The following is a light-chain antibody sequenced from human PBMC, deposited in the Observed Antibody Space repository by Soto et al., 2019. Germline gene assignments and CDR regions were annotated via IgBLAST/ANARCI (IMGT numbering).Light chain of an antibody. CDR1: QSISIW. CDR2: KSS. V-gene: IGKV1-5*03. J-gene: IGKJ3*01. Sequence: DIQMTQSPSTLSASVGERVTITCRARQSISIWLAWYQQKPGKAPSLLLYKSSSLQGGVPSRFSGSGSGTEFSLTISSLQPDDLATYYCQQYNSYPPTFGPGTTVDIK. CDR3: QQYNSYPPT.